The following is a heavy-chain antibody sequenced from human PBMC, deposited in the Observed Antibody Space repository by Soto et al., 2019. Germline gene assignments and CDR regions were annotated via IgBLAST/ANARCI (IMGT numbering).Heavy chain of an antibody. CDR3: AREGGSTGPLSNWFDP. J-gene: IGHJ5*02. D-gene: IGHD1-1*01. Sequence: SETLSLTCTVSGGSISSYYWSWIRQPPGKGLEWIGYIYYSGSTNYNPSLKSRVTISVDTSKNQFSLKLSSVTAADTAVYYCAREGGSTGPLSNWFDPWGQGTLVTVSS. CDR2: IYYSGST. CDR1: GGSISSYY. V-gene: IGHV4-59*01.